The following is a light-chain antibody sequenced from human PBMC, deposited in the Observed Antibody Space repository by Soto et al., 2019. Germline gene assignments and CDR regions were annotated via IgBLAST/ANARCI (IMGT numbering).Light chain of an antibody. V-gene: IGKV3-15*01. CDR2: GAS. Sequence: EIVMTQSPATLSVSPGERATLSSSASQSVSSNLAWYQQKPGQAPRLLIYGASTRATGIPARFSGSGSGTEFTLTIGSLQSEDFAVYYCQQYNKFPSLTFGGGTKVEI. CDR3: QQYNKFPSLT. CDR1: QSVSSN. J-gene: IGKJ4*01.